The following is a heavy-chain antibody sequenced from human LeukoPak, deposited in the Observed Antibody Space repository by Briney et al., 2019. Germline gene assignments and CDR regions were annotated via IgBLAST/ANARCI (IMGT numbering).Heavy chain of an antibody. CDR1: GFTFDDYG. D-gene: IGHD4-17*01. V-gene: IGHV3-20*01. J-gene: IGHJ4*02. CDR2: INWNGGST. CDR3: ARAYYGDPIVFDY. Sequence: PGGSLRLFCAASGFTFDDYGMSWVRQAPGKGLEWVSGINWNGGSTGYADSVKGRFTISRDNSKNSLYLQMNSLRAEDTALYHCARAYYGDPIVFDYWGQGTLVTVSS.